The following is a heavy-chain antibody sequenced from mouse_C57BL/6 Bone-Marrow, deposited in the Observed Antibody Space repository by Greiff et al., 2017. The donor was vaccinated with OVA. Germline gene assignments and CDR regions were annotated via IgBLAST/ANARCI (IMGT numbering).Heavy chain of an antibody. CDR3: ARSEITTVVEGY. V-gene: IGHV1-81*01. Sequence: VQLVESGAELARPGASVKLSCKASGYTFTSYGISWVKQRTGQGLEWIGEIYPRSGNTYYNEKFKGKATLTADKSSSTAYMELRSLTSEDSAVYFCARSEITTVVEGYWGQGTTLTVSS. CDR2: IYPRSGNT. J-gene: IGHJ2*01. CDR1: GYTFTSYG. D-gene: IGHD1-1*01.